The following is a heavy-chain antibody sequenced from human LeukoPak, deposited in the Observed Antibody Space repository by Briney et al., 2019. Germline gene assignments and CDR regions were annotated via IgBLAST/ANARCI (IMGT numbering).Heavy chain of an antibody. J-gene: IGHJ4*02. D-gene: IGHD6-13*01. V-gene: IGHV6-1*01. Sequence: SQTLSLTCAISGDSVSSNSAAWNWIRQSPSRGLEWLGRTYYRSKWYNDYAVSVKSRITINADTSKNQFSLQLDSVTPEDTAVYYCARGTIIAAAGTDLDYWGQGSLVTVSS. CDR3: ARGTIIAAAGTDLDY. CDR2: TYYRSKWYN. CDR1: GDSVSSNSAA.